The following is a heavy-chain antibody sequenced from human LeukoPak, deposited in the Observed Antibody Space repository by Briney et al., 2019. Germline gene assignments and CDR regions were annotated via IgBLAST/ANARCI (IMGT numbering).Heavy chain of an antibody. CDR2: INHSGST. V-gene: IGHV4-34*01. CDR1: GGSTNNYY. Sequence: TWETLSLTCTVSGGSTNNYYWSWIRQPPGKGLEWIGEINHSGSTNYNPSLKSRVTISVDTSKNQFSLKLSSVTAADTAVYYCAGSIAARLDYWGQGTLVTVSS. CDR3: AGSIAARLDY. J-gene: IGHJ4*02. D-gene: IGHD6-6*01.